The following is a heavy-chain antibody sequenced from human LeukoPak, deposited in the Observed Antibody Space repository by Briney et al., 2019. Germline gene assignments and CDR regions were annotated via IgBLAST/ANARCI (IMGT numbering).Heavy chain of an antibody. V-gene: IGHV3-23*01. D-gene: IGHD3-10*01. J-gene: IGHJ4*02. CDR3: ATPTGRYYGSGIDY. CDR1: GFTFSSYG. Sequence: GGSLRLSCAASGFTFSSYGMSWVRQAPGKGLEWVSAISGSGGSTHYADSVKGRFTISRDNSKNTLYLQMNSLRAEDTAVYYCATPTGRYYGSGIDYWGQGTLVTVSS. CDR2: ISGSGGST.